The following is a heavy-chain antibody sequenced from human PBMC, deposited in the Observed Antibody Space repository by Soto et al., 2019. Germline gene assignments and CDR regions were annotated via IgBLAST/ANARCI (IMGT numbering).Heavy chain of an antibody. CDR3: ARGLWDSGSYNSDAFDI. Sequence: GASVKVSCKASGYTFTSYAMHWVRQAPGQRLEWMGWINAGNGNTKYSQKFQGRVTITRDTSASTAYMELSSLRSEDTAVYYCARGLWDSGSYNSDAFDIRAQRTMDTGSS. CDR1: GYTFTSYA. V-gene: IGHV1-3*01. CDR2: INAGNGNT. J-gene: IGHJ3*02. D-gene: IGHD3-10*01.